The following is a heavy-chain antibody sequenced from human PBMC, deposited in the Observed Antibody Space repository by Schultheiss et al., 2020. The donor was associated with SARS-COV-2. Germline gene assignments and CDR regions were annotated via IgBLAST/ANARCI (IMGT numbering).Heavy chain of an antibody. D-gene: IGHD3-22*01. Sequence: GGSLRLSCAASGFTFTNNAMGWVRQAPGKGLEWVSSIGVSGVTTYYADSVKGRFTISRDNAKNSLYLQMNSLRAEDTAVYYCARSFGYYDSSGYAWGQGTLVTVSS. J-gene: IGHJ5*02. CDR2: IGVSGVTT. CDR3: ARSFGYYDSSGYA. CDR1: GFTFTNNA. V-gene: IGHV3-21*01.